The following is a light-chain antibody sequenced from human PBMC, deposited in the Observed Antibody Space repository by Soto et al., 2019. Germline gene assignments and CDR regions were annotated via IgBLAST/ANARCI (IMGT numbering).Light chain of an antibody. CDR3: LQDYNYWT. CDR1: QGIRND. Sequence: AIQMTQSPSSLSASVGDRVTITCRASQGIRNDLGWYQQKPGKAPKLLIYAASSLQSGAPKRFRGSGSGRDFTLTISSLQREDFAHHYCLQDYNYWTFGQGTKVEI. CDR2: AAS. J-gene: IGKJ1*01. V-gene: IGKV1-6*01.